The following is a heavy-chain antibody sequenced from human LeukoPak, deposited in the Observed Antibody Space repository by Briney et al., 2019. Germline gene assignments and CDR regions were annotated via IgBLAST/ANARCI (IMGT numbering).Heavy chain of an antibody. CDR2: IYHSGST. J-gene: IGHJ3*02. D-gene: IGHD3-22*01. V-gene: IGHV4-4*02. Sequence: SGTLSLTCAVSGDSISSSNWWSWVRQPPGKGLEWIGEIYHSGSTNYNPSLKSRVTMSVDNSENHFSLKLSSVTAADTVLYYCARSTVSVITRGAFDIWGQGTMVTVSS. CDR1: GDSISSSNW. CDR3: ARSTVSVITRGAFDI.